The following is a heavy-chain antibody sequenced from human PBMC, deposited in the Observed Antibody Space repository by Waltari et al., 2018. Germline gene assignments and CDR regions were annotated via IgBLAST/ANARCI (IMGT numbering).Heavy chain of an antibody. CDR2: IIPIFGTA. D-gene: IGHD1-26*01. V-gene: IGHV1-69*15. Sequence: WMGRIIPIFGTANYAQKFQGRVTITADESTSTAYMDLSSLRSEDTAVYYCARKGSYADWGQGTLVTVSS. J-gene: IGHJ4*02. CDR3: ARKGSYAD.